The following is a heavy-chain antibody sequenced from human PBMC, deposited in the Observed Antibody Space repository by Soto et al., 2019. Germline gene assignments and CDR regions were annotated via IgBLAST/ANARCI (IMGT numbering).Heavy chain of an antibody. CDR2: FGVGGNYI. CDR3: AKDAISGNQVWDYFDY. Sequence: ELQLVESGGGLVKPGGSLRLSCVASGFSFFNAWMSWVRQAPGKGLEWVSGFGVGGNYIYYADSVKGRFTISRDNSKNTLYLQMNSLRAEDTAVYYCAKDAISGNQVWDYFDYWGQGTPVTVSS. D-gene: IGHD7-27*01. J-gene: IGHJ4*02. CDR1: GFSFFNAW. V-gene: IGHV3-23*04.